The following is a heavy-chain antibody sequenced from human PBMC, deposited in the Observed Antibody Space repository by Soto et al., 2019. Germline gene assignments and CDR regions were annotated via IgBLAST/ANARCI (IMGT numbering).Heavy chain of an antibody. Sequence: GGSLRLSCAASGFTFSSYWMSWVRQAPGKGLEWVANIKQDGSEKYYVDSVKGRFTISRDNAKNSLYLQMNSLRAEDTAVYYCARRGLTMVRGVMYAFDIWGQGTTVTVSS. J-gene: IGHJ3*02. CDR2: IKQDGSEK. D-gene: IGHD3-10*01. V-gene: IGHV3-7*01. CDR1: GFTFSSYW. CDR3: ARRGLTMVRGVMYAFDI.